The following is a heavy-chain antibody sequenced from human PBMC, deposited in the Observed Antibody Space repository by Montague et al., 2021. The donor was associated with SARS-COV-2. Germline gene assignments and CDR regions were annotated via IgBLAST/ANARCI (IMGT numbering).Heavy chain of an antibody. CDR3: AGGYGSGSYSG. CDR1: GGSFSGYY. CDR2: INHSGST. V-gene: IGHV4-34*01. D-gene: IGHD3-10*01. J-gene: IGHJ4*02. Sequence: SETLSLTCAVYGGSFSGYYWSWIRQPPGKGLEWIGEINHSGSTNYTPSLKSRVAISVDTSKNQLSLKLSSVTAADTAVYYCAGGYGSGSYSGWGQGTLVTVSS.